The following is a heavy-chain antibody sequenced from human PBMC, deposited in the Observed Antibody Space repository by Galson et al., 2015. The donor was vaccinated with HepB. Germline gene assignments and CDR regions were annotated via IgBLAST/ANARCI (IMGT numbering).Heavy chain of an antibody. J-gene: IGHJ4*02. V-gene: IGHV1-2*02. CDR1: GYTFTDYY. Sequence: SAKVSCKASGYTFTDYYMHWVRQAPGQALEWMGWINPNSGVTKYPQKFQGRVTMTRDTSISTAYMELSRLRSDDTALYYCAREGHCSSTTCSLDYWGQGTLVTVSS. D-gene: IGHD2-2*01. CDR2: INPNSGVT. CDR3: AREGHCSSTTCSLDY.